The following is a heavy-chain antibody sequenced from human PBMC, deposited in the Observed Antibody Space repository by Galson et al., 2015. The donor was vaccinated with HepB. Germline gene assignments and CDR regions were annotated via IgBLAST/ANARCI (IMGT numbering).Heavy chain of an antibody. CDR3: ARDKLVAAAPLDY. J-gene: IGHJ4*02. CDR2: INTVGDT. Sequence: SLRLSCAASGFTFSSYDMHWVRQGTGKGLEWVSAINTVGDTFYEDSVKGRFTISRDNNKNTLYLQMDSLRGEDTAVYYCARDKLVAAAPLDYWGQGTLVTVSS. D-gene: IGHD6-13*01. V-gene: IGHV3-13*01. CDR1: GFTFSSYD.